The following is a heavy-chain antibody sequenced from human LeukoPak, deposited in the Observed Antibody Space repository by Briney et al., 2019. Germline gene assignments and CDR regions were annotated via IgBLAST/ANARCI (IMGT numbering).Heavy chain of an antibody. V-gene: IGHV3-30*04. CDR3: ARDQAGSSLPLLWFGELLGYFDY. CDR1: GFTFSSYA. Sequence: PGRSLRLSCAASGFTFSSYAMHWVRQAPGKGLEWVAVISYDGSNKYYADSVKGRFTISRDNSKNTLYLQMNSLRAEDTAVYYCARDQAGSSLPLLWFGELLGYFDYWGQGTLVTVSS. D-gene: IGHD3-10*01. CDR2: ISYDGSNK. J-gene: IGHJ4*02.